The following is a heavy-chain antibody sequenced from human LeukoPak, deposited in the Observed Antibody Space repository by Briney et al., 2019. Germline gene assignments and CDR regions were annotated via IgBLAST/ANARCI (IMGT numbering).Heavy chain of an antibody. CDR1: GGSISSSSYY. CDR3: ARGLNNRKSGRRFDVFEI. J-gene: IGHJ3*02. CDR2: IYYSGRT. V-gene: IGHV4-39*07. Sequence: SETLSLTCTVSGGSISSSSYYWGWIRQPPGKGLEWIGSIYYSGRTYYNPSLKSRVTISVDTSKNQFSLRLTSVTAADTAVYYCARGLNNRKSGRRFDVFEIWGQGTMVTVSS. D-gene: IGHD1-14*01.